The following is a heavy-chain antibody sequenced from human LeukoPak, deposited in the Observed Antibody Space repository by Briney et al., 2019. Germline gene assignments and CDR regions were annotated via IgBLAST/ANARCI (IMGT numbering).Heavy chain of an antibody. J-gene: IGHJ4*02. V-gene: IGHV3-9*01. CDR2: LSWDIGSI. D-gene: IGHD6-13*01. CDR1: GFTCDALV. CDR3: AKDLIAAAGSYLFDY. Sequence: PGGPLRLSCAASGFTCDALVIHWARQAAGKGLEWVAGLSWDIGSIGDADSVKCRFTISRDNAKNSLYLQMNSLRAEDTALYYCAKDLIAAAGSYLFDYWGQGTLVTVSS.